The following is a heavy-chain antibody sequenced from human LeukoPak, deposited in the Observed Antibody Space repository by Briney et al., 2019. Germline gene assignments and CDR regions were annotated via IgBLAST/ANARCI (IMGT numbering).Heavy chain of an antibody. CDR2: ISWNSGSI. Sequence: GGSLRLSCAAYGFTFDDYAMHWVRQAPGKGLEWVSGISWNSGSIGYAESVKGRFTISRDNAKNSLYLQMNSLRAEDTALYYCAKGAPRPQYYYDSSGYDYWGQGTLVTVSS. CDR3: AKGAPRPQYYYDSSGYDY. V-gene: IGHV3-9*01. J-gene: IGHJ4*02. D-gene: IGHD3-22*01. CDR1: GFTFDDYA.